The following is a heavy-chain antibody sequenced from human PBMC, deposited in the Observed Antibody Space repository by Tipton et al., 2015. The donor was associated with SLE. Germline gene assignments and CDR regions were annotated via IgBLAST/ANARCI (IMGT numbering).Heavy chain of an antibody. D-gene: IGHD1-26*01. Sequence: TLSLTCTVSGGSISSSSYYWGWIRQPPGKGLEWIGYIYTSGSTNYNPSLKSRVTISVDTSKNQFSLKLSSVTAADTAVYYCARDIGEWELPSWFDPWGQGTLVTVSS. CDR3: ARDIGEWELPSWFDP. V-gene: IGHV4-61*05. J-gene: IGHJ5*02. CDR2: IYTSGST. CDR1: GGSISSSSYY.